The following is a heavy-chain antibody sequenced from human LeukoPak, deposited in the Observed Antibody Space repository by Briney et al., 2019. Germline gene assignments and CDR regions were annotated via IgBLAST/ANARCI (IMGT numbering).Heavy chain of an antibody. CDR3: ARRGYYDSSGYDY. J-gene: IGHJ4*02. D-gene: IGHD3-22*01. Sequence: GGSLRLSCAASEFSVGSNYMTWVRQAPGEGLAWVSSISGSSTDIYYADSVKGRFTISRDNAKNSLYLQINSLRAEDTAIYYCARRGYYDSSGYDYWGQGTLVTVSS. CDR1: EFSVGSNY. CDR2: ISGSSTDI. V-gene: IGHV3-21*01.